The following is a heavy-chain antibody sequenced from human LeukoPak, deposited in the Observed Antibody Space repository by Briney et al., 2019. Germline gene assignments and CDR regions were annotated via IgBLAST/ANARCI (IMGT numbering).Heavy chain of an antibody. J-gene: IGHJ5*02. Sequence: SVKVSCKASGGTFSSYAISWVRQAPGQRLEWMGGIIPIFGTANYAQKFQGRVTITTDESTSTAYMELSSLRSEDTAVYYCASLRTGTNNWFDPWGQGTLVTVSS. D-gene: IGHD1-1*01. CDR3: ASLRTGTNNWFDP. CDR1: GGTFSSYA. V-gene: IGHV1-69*05. CDR2: IIPIFGTA.